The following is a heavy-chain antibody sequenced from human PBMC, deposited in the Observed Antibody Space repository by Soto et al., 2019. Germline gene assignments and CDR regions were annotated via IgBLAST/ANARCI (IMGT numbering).Heavy chain of an antibody. CDR3: ARGGFCTGGTCYSPAWDYYYGMDV. J-gene: IGHJ6*02. Sequence: QVQLVQSGAEVKKPGASVKVSCKASGYFFTGYYMHWVRQAPGQGLEWMGWINPKSGGTNYAQKFQGRVTMTTDTSIRTAYMELSRLRSDDTAVYYCARGGFCTGGTCYSPAWDYYYGMDVWGQGTTVTVSS. CDR1: GYFFTGYY. D-gene: IGHD2-15*01. CDR2: INPKSGGT. V-gene: IGHV1-2*02.